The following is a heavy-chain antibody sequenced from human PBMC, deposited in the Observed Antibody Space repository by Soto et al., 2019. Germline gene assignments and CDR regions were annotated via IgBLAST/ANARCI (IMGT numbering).Heavy chain of an antibody. V-gene: IGHV3-48*02. CDR1: GFTFSSYS. J-gene: IGHJ4*02. CDR2: ISSSSSTI. CDR3: ARASVAGSLWVPTVHPNYFDY. D-gene: IGHD6-19*01. Sequence: GGSLRLSCAASGFTFSSYSMNWVRQAPGKGLEWVSYISSSSSTIYYADSVKGRFTISRDNAKNSLYLQMNSLRDEDTAVYYCARASVAGSLWVPTVHPNYFDYWGQGTLVTVSS.